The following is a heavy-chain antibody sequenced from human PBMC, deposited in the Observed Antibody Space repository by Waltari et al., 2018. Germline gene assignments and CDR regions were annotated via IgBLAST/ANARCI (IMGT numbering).Heavy chain of an antibody. CDR2: ISGSGGST. D-gene: IGHD1-26*01. J-gene: IGHJ4*02. CDR1: GFTFSSYA. CDR3: AKSSRDFSVGATTLDY. Sequence: EVQLLESGGGLVQPGGSLRLSCAASGFTFSSYAMTWVRQAPGKGLEWVSAISGSGGSTYYAYAVKGQFTISRDNSKNTLYLQMNSLRAEDTAVYYCAKSSRDFSVGATTLDYWGQGTLVTVSS. V-gene: IGHV3-23*01.